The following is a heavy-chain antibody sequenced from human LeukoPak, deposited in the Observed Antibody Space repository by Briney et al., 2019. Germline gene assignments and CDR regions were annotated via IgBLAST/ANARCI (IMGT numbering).Heavy chain of an antibody. CDR2: ISGSGGST. CDR1: EFTFSSYA. Sequence: GSLRLSCAASEFTFSSYAMTWVRQAPGKGLEWVSAISGSGGSTYYADSVKGRFTISRDNSKNTLYLQMNSLRAEDTAVYYCAKSPVDSSGLPWGQGTLVTVSS. D-gene: IGHD6-25*01. J-gene: IGHJ5*02. V-gene: IGHV3-23*01. CDR3: AKSPVDSSGLP.